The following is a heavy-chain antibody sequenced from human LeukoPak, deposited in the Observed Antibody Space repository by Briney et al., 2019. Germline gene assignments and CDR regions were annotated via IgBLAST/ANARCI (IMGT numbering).Heavy chain of an antibody. D-gene: IGHD3-9*01. Sequence: SETLSLTCTVSGGSISGSSSYWGWVRQPPGKGLEWIGSLYSGGSTYYNPSLKSRVTISVDTSKNQFSLRLRSVTAADTAAYYCGRDESLTGTIDYWGRGTLVAVSS. V-gene: IGHV4-39*07. CDR1: GGSISGSSSY. CDR3: GRDESLTGTIDY. J-gene: IGHJ4*02. CDR2: LYSGGST.